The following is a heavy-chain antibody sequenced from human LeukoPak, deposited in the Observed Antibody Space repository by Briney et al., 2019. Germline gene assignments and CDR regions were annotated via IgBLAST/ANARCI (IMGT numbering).Heavy chain of an antibody. CDR1: GFTFTNYV. CDR2: ISGSGGST. D-gene: IGHD1-26*01. V-gene: IGHV3-23*01. Sequence: PGGSLRLSCAASGFTFTNYVMNWVRLAPGEGLEWVSTISGSGGSTYYADSVKGRFTISRDNSKNTLYLQMNSLRAEDTAVYYCANDRTSGSYFDYWGQGTLVTVSS. CDR3: ANDRTSGSYFDY. J-gene: IGHJ4*02.